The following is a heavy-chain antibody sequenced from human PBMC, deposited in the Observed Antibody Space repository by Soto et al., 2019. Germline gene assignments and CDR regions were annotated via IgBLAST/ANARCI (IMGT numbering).Heavy chain of an antibody. J-gene: IGHJ4*02. CDR2: INHSGST. Sequence: SETLSLTCAFYGWSFSGYYWSWIRQPPGKGLEWIGEINHSGSTNYNPSLKSRVTISVDTPKNQFSLKLSSVTAADTAVYYCARAHSGWNYFDYWGQGTLVTVSS. CDR1: GWSFSGYY. CDR3: ARAHSGWNYFDY. D-gene: IGHD6-19*01. V-gene: IGHV4-34*01.